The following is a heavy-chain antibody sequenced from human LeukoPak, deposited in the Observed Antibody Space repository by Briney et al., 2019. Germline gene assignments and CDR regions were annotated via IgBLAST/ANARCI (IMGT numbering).Heavy chain of an antibody. V-gene: IGHV4-4*02. CDR2: IYHDGST. Sequence: SETLSLTCAVSGGSISSNNWWIWVRQSPEKGLEWIGEIYHDGSTNYNPSLKSRVTISMDKSKNQLSLKLSSVTAADTAVYYCARATVVPAAMGYWGQGTLVTVSS. CDR1: GGSISSNNW. CDR3: ARATVVPAAMGY. J-gene: IGHJ4*02. D-gene: IGHD2-2*01.